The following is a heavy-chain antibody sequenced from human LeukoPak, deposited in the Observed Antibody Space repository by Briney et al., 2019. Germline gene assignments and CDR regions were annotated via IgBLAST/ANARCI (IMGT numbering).Heavy chain of an antibody. J-gene: IGHJ4*01. CDR2: INPSSGSA. CDR3: ARLKDDPDY. D-gene: IGHD1-1*01. V-gene: IGHV1-46*01. Sequence: ASVNVSCKASGYTFADYHIHWVRQAPGQGLEWMGIINPSSGSASYAQKFQGRVTLTRDTSTTTLYMEFINLRLEDTAFYYCARLKDDPDYWGQGTLVTVSS. CDR1: GYTFADYH.